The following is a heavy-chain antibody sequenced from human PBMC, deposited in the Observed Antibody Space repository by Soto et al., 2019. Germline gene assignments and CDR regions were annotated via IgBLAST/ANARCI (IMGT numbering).Heavy chain of an antibody. CDR3: TRLVYYGSGSYLG. Sequence: GGSLRLSCAAAGFNFSGSAMHWVRQASGKGLEWVGRIRSKANSYATAYAASVKGRFTISRDDSKNTAYLQMNSLKTEDTAVYYCTRLVYYGSGSYLGWGQGTLVTVSS. D-gene: IGHD3-10*01. CDR2: IRSKANSYAT. CDR1: GFNFSGSA. J-gene: IGHJ4*02. V-gene: IGHV3-73*01.